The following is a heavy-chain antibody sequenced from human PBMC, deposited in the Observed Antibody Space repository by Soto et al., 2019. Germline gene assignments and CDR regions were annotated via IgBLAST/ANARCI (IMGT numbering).Heavy chain of an antibody. J-gene: IGHJ4*02. CDR1: GFTFSSYA. CDR2: ISGSGTST. CDR3: AKKVYFNMVRGVAYYFDS. D-gene: IGHD3-10*01. V-gene: IGHV3-23*01. Sequence: EVQLLESGGGLVQPGGSLRLSCAASGFTFSSYAMSWVRQAPGKGLEWVSIISGSGTSTYYADSAKGRFTISRDNSRNTIYLQMNSLRAEDTATDYWAKKVYFNMVRGVAYYFDSWGQGTLVTVSS.